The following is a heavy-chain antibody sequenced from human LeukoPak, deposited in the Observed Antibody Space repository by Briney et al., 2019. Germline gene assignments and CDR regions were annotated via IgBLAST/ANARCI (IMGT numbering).Heavy chain of an antibody. J-gene: IGHJ4*02. Sequence: GGSLRLSCAASGFTFSSFDMSWVRDARGRGLEWVSAISGSGGSTYYADSVKGRFTISRDNTKNTLYLQMNSLSAEDTAVYYCAKEGPSTVEVVWGQGTLVTVSS. CDR1: GFTFSSFD. CDR3: AKEGPSTVEVV. D-gene: IGHD4-17*01. V-gene: IGHV3-23*01. CDR2: ISGSGGST.